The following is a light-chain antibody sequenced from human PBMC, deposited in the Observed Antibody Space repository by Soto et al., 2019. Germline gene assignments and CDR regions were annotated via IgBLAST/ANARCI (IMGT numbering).Light chain of an antibody. V-gene: IGKV1-5*03. J-gene: IGKJ4*02. CDR3: QQYNSSP. CDR2: KAS. Sequence: DIQMTQSPSTLSASVGARVTITCRASQSISSWLAWYQQKPGKAPKLLIYKASSLESGVPSRFSGSGSGTEFTLTISSLQPDDFATYYCQQYNSSPFGGGTKVDIK. CDR1: QSISSW.